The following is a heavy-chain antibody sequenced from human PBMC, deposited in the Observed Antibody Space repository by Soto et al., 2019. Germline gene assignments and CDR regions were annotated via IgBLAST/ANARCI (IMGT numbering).Heavy chain of an antibody. Sequence: EVQLVESGGRLVQPGRSLRLSCVGIGLNFDDFDMHWVRQAPGKGLEWVSGITWNSRVLAYADSVKGRFTISRDNARNSLYLQMDSLRDEDTALYYCAKGRYDFWSPYYFDSWGQGTLVTVSS. CDR3: AKGRYDFWSPYYFDS. J-gene: IGHJ4*02. CDR2: ITWNSRVL. D-gene: IGHD3-3*01. CDR1: GLNFDDFD. V-gene: IGHV3-9*01.